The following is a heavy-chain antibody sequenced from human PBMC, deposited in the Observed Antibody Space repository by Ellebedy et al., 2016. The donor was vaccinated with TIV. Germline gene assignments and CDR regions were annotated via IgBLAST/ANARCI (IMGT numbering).Heavy chain of an antibody. D-gene: IGHD5-24*01. Sequence: ASVKVSCXASGYTFTSYDINWVRQATGQGLEWMGWMNPNSGNTGYAQKFQGRVTMTRNTSISTAYMELSSLRSEDTAVYYCAREIRVGIGWLQPTRWFDPWGQGTLVTVSS. J-gene: IGHJ5*02. CDR1: GYTFTSYD. CDR2: MNPNSGNT. V-gene: IGHV1-8*01. CDR3: AREIRVGIGWLQPTRWFDP.